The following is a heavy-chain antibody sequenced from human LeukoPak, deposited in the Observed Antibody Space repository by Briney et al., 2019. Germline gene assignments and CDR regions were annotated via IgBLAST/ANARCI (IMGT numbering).Heavy chain of an antibody. J-gene: IGHJ4*02. CDR1: GVSFNDYY. V-gene: IGHV4-34*01. D-gene: IGHD4/OR15-4a*01. CDR2: INHSGYT. CDR3: TRMTMGHDY. Sequence: KTSETLPLTCAVSGVSFNDYYWSWVRQTPGKGLEWIGEINHSGYTNDSPSLKSRVTLSIDTSRKQFSLNLRSVTVADSGIYYCTRMTMGHDYWGQGTLVTGST.